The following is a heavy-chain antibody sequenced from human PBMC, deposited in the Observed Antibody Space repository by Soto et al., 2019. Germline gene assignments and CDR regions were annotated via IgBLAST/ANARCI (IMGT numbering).Heavy chain of an antibody. CDR3: ARDYRITIFGVVITSPGYYYYYGMDV. CDR2: ISAYNGNT. D-gene: IGHD3-3*01. V-gene: IGHV1-18*01. J-gene: IGHJ6*02. Sequence: GASVKVSCKASGYTFTSYGISWVRQAPGQGLEWMGWISAYNGNTNYAQKLQGRVTMTTDTPTSTAYMELRSLRSDDTAVYYCARDYRITIFGVVITSPGYYYYYGMDVWGQGTTVTVSS. CDR1: GYTFTSYG.